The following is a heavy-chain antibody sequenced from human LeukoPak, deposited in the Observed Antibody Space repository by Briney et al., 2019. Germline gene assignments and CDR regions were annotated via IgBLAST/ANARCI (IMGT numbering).Heavy chain of an antibody. CDR3: ARVGIQLCFDY. CDR2: ISYDGSNK. V-gene: IGHV3-30-3*01. J-gene: IGHJ4*02. Sequence: GGSLRLSCAASGFSFSDNAIHWVRQAPGKGLEWVAVISYDGSNKYYADSVKGRFTISRDNSKNTLYLQMNSLRIEDTAVYYCARVGIQLCFDYWGQGTLVTVSS. D-gene: IGHD5-18*01. CDR1: GFSFSDNA.